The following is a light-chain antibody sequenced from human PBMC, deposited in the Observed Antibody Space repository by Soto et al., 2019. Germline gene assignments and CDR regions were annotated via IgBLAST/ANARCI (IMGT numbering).Light chain of an antibody. Sequence: QAVVTQPASVSGSPGQSITISCTGTYSDVGSYNLVSWYQQHPGKTPKVMIYEVNKRPSGVSNRFSGSKSGNTASLTISGLQAEDEAHYYCCSYAGTSTFVFGGGTKLTVL. CDR3: CSYAGTSTFV. CDR2: EVN. CDR1: YSDVGSYNL. V-gene: IGLV2-23*02. J-gene: IGLJ2*01.